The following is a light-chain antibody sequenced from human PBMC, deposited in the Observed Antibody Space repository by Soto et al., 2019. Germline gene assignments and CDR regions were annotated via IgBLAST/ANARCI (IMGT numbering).Light chain of an antibody. CDR1: SSDVGGYDY. CDR2: EVS. J-gene: IGLJ2*01. V-gene: IGLV2-8*01. Sequence: QSVLTQPPSAPGSPGQSVTISCTGTSSDVGGYDYVSWYQQHPGKAPKLMIHEVSKRPSGVPDRFSGSKSGNTASLTVSGLQAEDEADYYCSSYAGSNNVILGGGTKVTVL. CDR3: SSYAGSNNVI.